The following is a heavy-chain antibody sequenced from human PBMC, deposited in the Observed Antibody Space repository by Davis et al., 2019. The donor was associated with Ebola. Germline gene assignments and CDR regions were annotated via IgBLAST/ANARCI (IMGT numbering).Heavy chain of an antibody. D-gene: IGHD3-22*01. J-gene: IGHJ4*02. CDR1: GYTFTNYY. CDR2: ISPNTGGS. Sequence: AASVKVSCKASGYTFTNYYIHWVRHAPGQGLEWMGWISPNTGGSNYAQKFQGSVTMTRDTSISTAYMELSRLRSDDTAVYYCARSYHYDTSGYLPSLDYWGQGTLVTVSS. V-gene: IGHV1-2*04. CDR3: ARSYHYDTSGYLPSLDY.